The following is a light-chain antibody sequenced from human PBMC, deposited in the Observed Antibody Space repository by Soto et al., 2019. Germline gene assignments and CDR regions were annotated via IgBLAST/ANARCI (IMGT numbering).Light chain of an antibody. J-gene: IGLJ1*01. CDR2: LNSDGSH. V-gene: IGLV4-69*01. CDR1: SKNSSYA. Sequence: QPVLTQSPSASASLGASVKLTCTLSSKNSSYAIAWHQQQPEKGPRYLMKLNSDGSHSKGDGIPDRFSGSSSGAERYLTISSLQSEDEADYYCQTWGTGIQVFGTGTKLTVL. CDR3: QTWGTGIQV.